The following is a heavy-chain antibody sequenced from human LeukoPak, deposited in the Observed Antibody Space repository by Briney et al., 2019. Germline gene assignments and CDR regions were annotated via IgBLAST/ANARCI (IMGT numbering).Heavy chain of an antibody. D-gene: IGHD3-16*02. J-gene: IGHJ3*02. CDR2: IYYSGST. CDR3: ARGAIPSNDYDYVWGSYRPYAFDI. V-gene: IGHV4-59*01. CDR1: GGSISSYY. Sequence: SETLSLTCTVSGGSISSYYWSWIRQPPGKGLEWIGYIYYSGSTNYNASLKSRVTISVDTSKNQFSLKLSSVTAADTAVYYCARGAIPSNDYDYVWGSYRPYAFDIWGQGTMVTVSS.